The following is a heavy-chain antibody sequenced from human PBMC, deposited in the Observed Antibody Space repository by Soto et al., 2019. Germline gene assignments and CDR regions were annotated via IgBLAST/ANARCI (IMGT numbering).Heavy chain of an antibody. D-gene: IGHD2-21*01. CDR3: QKDDVLGDCGWLLDF. Sequence: PGGSLRLSLAACGFTLSISAITWALQTPGKGLEWVSSLLRSGSTIYYADSGKGRVTISSDKSANSLYLQMDSLRAEFTAVFYCQKDDVLGDCGWLLDFWG. CDR2: LLRSGSTI. V-gene: IGHV3-23*01. CDR1: GFTLSISA. J-gene: IGHJ2*01.